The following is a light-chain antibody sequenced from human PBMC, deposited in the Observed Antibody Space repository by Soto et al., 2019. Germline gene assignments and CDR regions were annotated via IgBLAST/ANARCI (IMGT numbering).Light chain of an antibody. V-gene: IGKV1-5*03. CDR3: QQYNSYPYT. J-gene: IGKJ2*01. CDR2: KAS. CDR1: QSISGW. Sequence: DIQMTQSPSTLSAYVGDRVTITCRASQSISGWLAWYQQKPGKAPKVLIYKASTLESGVPSRFSGSRSGTEFTLTISSLQPDDFATYYCQQYNSYPYTFGQGTKREI.